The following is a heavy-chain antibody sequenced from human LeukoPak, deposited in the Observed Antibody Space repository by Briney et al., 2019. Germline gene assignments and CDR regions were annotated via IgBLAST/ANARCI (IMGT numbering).Heavy chain of an antibody. CDR2: IDPSGDTI. J-gene: IGHJ4*02. V-gene: IGHV3-11*04. D-gene: IGHD6-13*01. CDR3: ARYRGTSTTWHYFFDY. CDR1: GFTFSDYY. Sequence: GGSLRLSCVASGFTFSDYYMSWIRQSPEKGLERVSYIDPSGDTIYYADSVKGRFTISRDNAKNSLYLRMNALRAEDTAVYYWARYRGTSTTWHYFFDYWGQGTLVTVSS.